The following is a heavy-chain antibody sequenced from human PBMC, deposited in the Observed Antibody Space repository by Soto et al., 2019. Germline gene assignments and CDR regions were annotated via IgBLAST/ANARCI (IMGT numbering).Heavy chain of an antibody. CDR2: IYSGGST. J-gene: IGHJ4*02. D-gene: IGHD3-3*02. CDR3: ARDSGGAGAFFFFDY. CDR1: GFTVSSNY. V-gene: IGHV3-53*01. Sequence: GGSLRLSCAASGFTVSSNYMSWVRQAPGKGLEWVSVIYSGGSTYYADSVKGRFTISRDNSKNTLYLQMNSLRAEDTAVYYCARDSGGAGAFFFFDYWGQGTLVTVSS.